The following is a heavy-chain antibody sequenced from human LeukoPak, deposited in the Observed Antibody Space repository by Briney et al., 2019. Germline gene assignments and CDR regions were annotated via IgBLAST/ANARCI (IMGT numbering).Heavy chain of an antibody. V-gene: IGHV3-49*04. J-gene: IGHJ6*02. CDR3: TREGAAAAYGMDV. D-gene: IGHD6-13*01. CDR2: IRRRSFGETA. CDR1: GFTFGDYA. Sequence: GGSLRLSCTASGFTFGDYAVSWVRRATGRGLEWVGLIRRRSFGETADYAASVKGRFTISRDDSKSIAYLQMNSLKTEDTAVYYCTREGAAAAYGMDVWGQGTTVTVSS.